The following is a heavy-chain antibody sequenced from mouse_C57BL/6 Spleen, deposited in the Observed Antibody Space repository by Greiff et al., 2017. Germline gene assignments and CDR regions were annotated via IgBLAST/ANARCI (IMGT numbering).Heavy chain of an antibody. D-gene: IGHD2-10*01. CDR3: ASPYYASYAMDY. CDR1: GFTFSDYG. V-gene: IGHV5-17*01. CDR2: ISSGSSTI. J-gene: IGHJ4*01. Sequence: EVQGVESGGGLVKPGGSLKLSCAASGFTFSDYGMHWVRQAPEKGLEWVAYISSGSSTIYYADTVKGRFTISSYNAKNTLFLQMTSLRSEDTAMYYWASPYYASYAMDYWGQGTSVTVSS.